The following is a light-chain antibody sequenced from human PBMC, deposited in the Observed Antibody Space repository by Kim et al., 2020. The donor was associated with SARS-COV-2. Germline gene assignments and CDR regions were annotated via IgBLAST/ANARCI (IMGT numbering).Light chain of an antibody. Sequence: GQSITISCTGPSSDVSGYNYVSWYQQHPGKAPKLMIYDVSKRPSGVSNRFSGSKAGNTASLTISGLQAEDEADYYCSSYTSSSTWVFGGGTQLTVL. CDR3: SSYTSSSTWV. CDR1: SSDVSGYNY. V-gene: IGLV2-14*04. J-gene: IGLJ3*02. CDR2: DVS.